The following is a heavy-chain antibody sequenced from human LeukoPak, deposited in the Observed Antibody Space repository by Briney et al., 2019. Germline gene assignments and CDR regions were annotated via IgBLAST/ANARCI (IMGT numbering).Heavy chain of an antibody. CDR2: IYSGGTT. CDR1: EFNVSSNY. J-gene: IGHJ4*02. V-gene: IGHV3-53*01. D-gene: IGHD1-20*01. Sequence: GGSLRLSCAASEFNVSSNYTSWVRQAPGKGLECGSVIYSGGTTYYGDSVKGRFTISRDNSKNTLNLQMNSLRAEDTAVYYCARGFITSYFDYWGQGTLVTVSS. CDR3: ARGFITSYFDY.